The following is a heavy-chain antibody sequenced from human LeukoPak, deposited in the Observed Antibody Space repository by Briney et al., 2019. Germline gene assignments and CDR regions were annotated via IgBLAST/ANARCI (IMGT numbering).Heavy chain of an antibody. CDR3: AREEHYYGSGSHLDP. J-gene: IGHJ5*02. Sequence: SETLSLTCTVSGGSISSYYWSWIRQPPGKGLEWIGYIYYSGSTNYNPSLKSRVTISVDTSKSQFSLRLSSVTAADTAVYYCAREEHYYGSGSHLDPWGQGTLVTVSS. V-gene: IGHV4-59*01. D-gene: IGHD3-10*01. CDR1: GGSISSYY. CDR2: IYYSGST.